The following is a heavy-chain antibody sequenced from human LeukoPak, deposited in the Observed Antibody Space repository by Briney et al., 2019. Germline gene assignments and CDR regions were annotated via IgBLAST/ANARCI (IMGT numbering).Heavy chain of an antibody. CDR2: IYYSGST. Sequence: SETLSLTCTVSGGSISSYYWSWFRQPPGKGLEWIGDIYYSGSTNYNPSLKSRVTISEDTSKNQFYLNLSSVTAEDTAVYYCARDRRWYGSYIGEAFDIWGQGTMVTVSS. CDR3: ARDRRWYGSYIGEAFDI. CDR1: GGSISSYY. D-gene: IGHD1-26*01. J-gene: IGHJ3*02. V-gene: IGHV4-59*01.